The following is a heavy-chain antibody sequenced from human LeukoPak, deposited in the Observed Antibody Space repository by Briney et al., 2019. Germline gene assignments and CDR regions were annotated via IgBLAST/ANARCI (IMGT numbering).Heavy chain of an antibody. D-gene: IGHD3-9*01. CDR2: INHSGST. CDR1: GYSISSSNW. V-gene: IGHV4-28*03. CDR3: ARGRVRYFDWLSSRHFDY. J-gene: IGHJ4*02. Sequence: PSDTLSLTCAVSGYSISSSNWWGWIRQPPGKGLEWIGEINHSGSTNYNPSLKSRVTISVDTSKNQFSLKLSSVTAADTAVYYCARGRVRYFDWLSSRHFDYWGQGTLVTVSS.